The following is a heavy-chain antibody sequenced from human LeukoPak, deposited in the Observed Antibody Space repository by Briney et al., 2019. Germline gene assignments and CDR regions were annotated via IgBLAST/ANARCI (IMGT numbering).Heavy chain of an antibody. CDR2: ISAYNGNT. D-gene: IGHD2-15*01. Sequence: ASVKVSCKASGYTFTSYGISWVRQAPGQGLEWMGWISAYNGNTNYAQKLQGRVTMTTDTSTSTAYMELRSLRSDDTAVYYCARVIGYCSGGSCYSARIIGVDPWGQGTLVTVSS. CDR3: ARVIGYCSGGSCYSARIIGVDP. V-gene: IGHV1-18*01. CDR1: GYTFTSYG. J-gene: IGHJ5*02.